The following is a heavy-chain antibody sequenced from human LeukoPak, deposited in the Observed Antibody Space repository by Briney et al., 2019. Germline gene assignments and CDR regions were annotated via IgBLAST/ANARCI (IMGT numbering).Heavy chain of an antibody. V-gene: IGHV3-74*01. CDR3: ARVRWGLIAVAGNIDY. Sequence: GGSLRLSCAASGFTFSSYWMHWVRQAPGKGLVWVSRINSDGSSTSYTDSVKGRFTISRDNAKNTLYLQMNSLRAEDTAVYYCARVRWGLIAVAGNIDYWGQGTLVTVSS. CDR1: GFTFSSYW. J-gene: IGHJ4*02. D-gene: IGHD6-19*01. CDR2: INSDGSST.